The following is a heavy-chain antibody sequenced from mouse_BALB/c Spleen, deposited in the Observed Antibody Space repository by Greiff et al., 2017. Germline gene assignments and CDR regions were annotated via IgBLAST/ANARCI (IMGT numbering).Heavy chain of an antibody. D-gene: IGHD2-14*01. CDR3: ARSRYDAGAYAMDY. J-gene: IGHJ4*01. Sequence: EVQRVESGGGLVQPGGSRKLSCAASGFTFSSFGMHWVRQAPEKGLEWVAYISSGSSTIYYADTVKGRFTISRDNPKNTLFLQMTSLRSEDTAMYYCARSRYDAGAYAMDYWGQGTSVTVSS. CDR1: GFTFSSFG. CDR2: ISSGSSTI. V-gene: IGHV5-17*02.